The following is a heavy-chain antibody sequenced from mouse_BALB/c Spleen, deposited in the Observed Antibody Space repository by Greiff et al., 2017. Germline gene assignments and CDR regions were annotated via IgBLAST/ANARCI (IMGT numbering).Heavy chain of an antibody. J-gene: IGHJ4*01. D-gene: IGHD2-3*01. CDR1: GFSLTSYG. V-gene: IGHV2-2*02. CDR2: IWSGGST. CDR3: AKNRDGYPYAMDY. Sequence: VQLQQSGPGLVQPSQSLSITCTVSGFSLTSYGVHWVRQSPGKGLVWLGVIWSGGSTDYNAAFISRLSISKDNSKSQVFFKMNSLQANDTTIYYGAKNRDGYPYAMDYWGQGTSVTVSS.